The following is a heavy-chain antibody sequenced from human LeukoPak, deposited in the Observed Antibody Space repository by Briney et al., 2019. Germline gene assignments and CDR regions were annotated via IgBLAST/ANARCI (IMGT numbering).Heavy chain of an antibody. CDR3: ARTALGTHKVFDY. Sequence: QPGRSLRLSCAASGFTFTNYGMHWVRQAPGQGLEWVAVTSYDGSNKFYADSVKGRFTISRDNSKNTLYLQMNSLKPDDTAVYYCARTALGTHKVFDYWGQGTLVTVSS. CDR2: TSYDGSNK. D-gene: IGHD7-27*01. J-gene: IGHJ4*02. CDR1: GFTFTNYG. V-gene: IGHV3-30*03.